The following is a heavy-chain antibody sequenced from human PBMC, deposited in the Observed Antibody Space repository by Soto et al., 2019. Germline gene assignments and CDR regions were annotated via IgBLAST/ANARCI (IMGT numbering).Heavy chain of an antibody. Sequence: SETMCLTYAVYGGTFSGYDWSWIRQTPGKGLEWIGEINHSGSTNYNPSLKSRVTISVDTSKNQFSLKLSSVTAADPAVYYCARGRGTIDYWGQGTLVTVSS. D-gene: IGHD3-16*01. V-gene: IGHV4-34*01. CDR3: ARGRGTIDY. CDR1: GGTFSGYD. J-gene: IGHJ4*02. CDR2: INHSGST.